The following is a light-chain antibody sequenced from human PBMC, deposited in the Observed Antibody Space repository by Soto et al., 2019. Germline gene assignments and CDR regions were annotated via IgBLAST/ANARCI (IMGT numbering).Light chain of an antibody. V-gene: IGKV1-33*01. CDR2: DAS. J-gene: IGKJ4*01. CDR3: QQYDDPFT. Sequence: DTQMTQSPSSLSASVGDTVTITCQASSDIADSLNWYQQRAGQAPKLLIYDASNLQSGVPARFSGSGTGTSFILTISSLQPEDFATYYCQQYDDPFTFGGGTKVEIK. CDR1: SDIADS.